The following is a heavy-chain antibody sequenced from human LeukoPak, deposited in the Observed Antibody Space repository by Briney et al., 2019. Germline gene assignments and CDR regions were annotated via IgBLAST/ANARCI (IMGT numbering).Heavy chain of an antibody. V-gene: IGHV3-23*01. CDR2: ISGSCGST. J-gene: IGHJ5*02. Sequence: PAGSLTLTCAASGFTFSSYAFNWVRQPPCTGLGWVSVISGSCGSTYYADSVKGRFTISRDNSKNTLYLQMNSLRAEDTAVYYCAKGLGQNWFDPWGQGTLVTVSS. CDR3: AKGLGQNWFDP. CDR1: GFTFSSYA.